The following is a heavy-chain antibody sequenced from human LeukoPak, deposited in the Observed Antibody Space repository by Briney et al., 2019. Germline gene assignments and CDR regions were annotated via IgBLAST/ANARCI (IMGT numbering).Heavy chain of an antibody. CDR1: GFTFDDYA. J-gene: IGHJ4*02. V-gene: IGHV3-23*01. D-gene: IGHD2-21*02. CDR2: ISGSGFNT. CDR3: ARNQGDTEN. Sequence: GGSLRLSCAASGFTFDDYAMHWVRQAPGKGLEWVSGISGSGFNTYYADSVKGRFTISRDNSKNTLYLQMNSLRAEDTAVYYCARNQGDTENWGQGTLVTVSS.